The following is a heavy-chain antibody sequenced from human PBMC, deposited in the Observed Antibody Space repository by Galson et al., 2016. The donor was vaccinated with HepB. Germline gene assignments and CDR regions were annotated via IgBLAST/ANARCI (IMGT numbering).Heavy chain of an antibody. J-gene: IGHJ5*02. V-gene: IGHV3-33*01. D-gene: IGHD2-2*01. CDR3: ARASPYHCIGTSCYAHWFDP. Sequence: SLRLSCAASGFSFSSYGMHWVRQAPGKGLEWVAVIWYDGTNKYYADSVKGRFTISRDNSKNTLYLQMISLRAEDTAVYYCARASPYHCIGTSCYAHWFDPWGQGTLVTVSS. CDR2: IWYDGTNK. CDR1: GFSFSSYG.